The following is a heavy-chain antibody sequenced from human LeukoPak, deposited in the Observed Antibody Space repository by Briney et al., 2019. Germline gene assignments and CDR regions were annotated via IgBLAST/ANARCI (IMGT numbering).Heavy chain of an antibody. CDR3: ARGRGVLVVPAAIYWFDP. D-gene: IGHD2-2*01. J-gene: IGHJ5*02. V-gene: IGHV4-34*01. CDR1: GGSFSGCY. Sequence: SETLSLTCAVYGGSFSGCYWSWIRQPPGKGLEWIGEINHSGSTNYNPSLKSRVTISVDTSKNQFSLKLSSVTAADTAVYYCARGRGVLVVPAAIYWFDPWGQGTLVTVSS. CDR2: INHSGST.